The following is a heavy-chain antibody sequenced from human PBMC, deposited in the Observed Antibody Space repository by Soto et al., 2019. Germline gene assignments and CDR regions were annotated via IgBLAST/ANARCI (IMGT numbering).Heavy chain of an antibody. CDR1: GFTVSSYA. Sequence: GGSLRLSCAASGFTVSSYAMHWVRQAPGKGLEWVAVISYDGSNKYYADSVKGRFTISRDNSKNTLYLQMNSLRAEDTAVYYCARDLERWPTHQGMDVWGQGTTVTVSS. V-gene: IGHV3-30-3*01. CDR2: ISYDGSNK. CDR3: ARDLERWPTHQGMDV. D-gene: IGHD2-2*01. J-gene: IGHJ6*02.